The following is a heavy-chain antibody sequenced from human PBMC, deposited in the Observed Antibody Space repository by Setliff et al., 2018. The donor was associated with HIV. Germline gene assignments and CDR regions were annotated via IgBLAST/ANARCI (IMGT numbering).Heavy chain of an antibody. J-gene: IGHJ3*01. CDR3: ARWESAQKAFNP. D-gene: IGHD1-26*01. CDR1: GVSITSHY. Sequence: SETLSLTCTVSGVSITSHYWNWIRQSPGKGLEWIGFGHHSGHTRQNPSLASRVTISVDMSKNQFSLKLNSLSAADTAVYYCARWESAQKAFNPWGXXTMVTVSS. CDR2: GHHSGHT. V-gene: IGHV4-4*09.